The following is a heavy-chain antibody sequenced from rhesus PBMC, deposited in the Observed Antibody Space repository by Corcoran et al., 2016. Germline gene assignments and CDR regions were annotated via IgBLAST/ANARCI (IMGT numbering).Heavy chain of an antibody. D-gene: IGHD1-1*01. CDR2: IGGGSGRT. CDR3: AISGAGDALDY. Sequence: QVQLQESGPGLLKPSETLSLTCAVSGGSISGYWWGWIHQPPGKGREWCGYIGGGSGRTHYNPSLKSRVTSSTDTSKSQFSLKLRSVTAADTAVYYCAISGAGDALDYWRQGVLVTVSS. J-gene: IGHJ4*01. V-gene: IGHV4-165*01. CDR1: GGSISGYW.